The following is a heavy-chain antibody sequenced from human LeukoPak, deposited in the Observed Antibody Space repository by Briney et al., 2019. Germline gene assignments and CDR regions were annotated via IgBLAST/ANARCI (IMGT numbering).Heavy chain of an antibody. Sequence: PGGSLRLSCAASGFTFRDHEMTWVRQAPGKGLQWISYISSSGRTRSYAESVKGRFTISRDNAKNSLYLQMNSLRAEDTAVYYCARDGIDGVEMATIKVWGQGTLVTVSS. D-gene: IGHD5-24*01. V-gene: IGHV3-48*03. CDR2: ISSSGRTR. CDR3: ARDGIDGVEMATIKV. CDR1: GFTFRDHE. J-gene: IGHJ4*02.